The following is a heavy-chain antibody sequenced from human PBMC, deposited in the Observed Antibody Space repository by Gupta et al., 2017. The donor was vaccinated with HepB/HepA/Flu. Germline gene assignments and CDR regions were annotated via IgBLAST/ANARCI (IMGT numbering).Heavy chain of an antibody. CDR2: IVGSFGSS. Sequence: EVQLVESGGGLVQPGRSLRLSCAASGFTFDDYAMHWVRQAPGKGLEGGAGIVGSFGSSGVFSCCVGAWLVVFESGKFAVDRLMNSLRAEDTAGDYCATETPSFDIWGQGTMVTVSS. CDR1: GFTFDDYA. J-gene: IGHJ3*02. V-gene: IGHV3-9*01. CDR3: ATETPSFDI.